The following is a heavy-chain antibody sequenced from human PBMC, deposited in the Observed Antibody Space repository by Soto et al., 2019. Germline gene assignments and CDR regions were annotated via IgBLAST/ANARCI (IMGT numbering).Heavy chain of an antibody. CDR2: IYSGGST. V-gene: IGHV3-66*01. D-gene: IGHD1-26*01. CDR1: GFTVSSNY. Sequence: PGGSLRLSCAASGFTVSSNYMSWVRQAPGKGLEWVSVIYSGGSTYYADSVKGRFIISRDDSKNTLFLQMNSLRAEDTAVYYCANEKLILPWLFDYWGQGNLVTVSS. CDR3: ANEKLILPWLFDY. J-gene: IGHJ4*02.